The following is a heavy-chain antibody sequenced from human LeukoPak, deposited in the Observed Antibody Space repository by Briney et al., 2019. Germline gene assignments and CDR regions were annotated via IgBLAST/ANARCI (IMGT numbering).Heavy chain of an antibody. V-gene: IGHV4-38-2*02. CDR1: GYSISSGYY. CDR2: IYHSGST. D-gene: IGHD6-13*01. J-gene: IGHJ4*02. Sequence: SETLSLTCTVSGYSISSGYYWGWIRQPPGKGLEWIGSIYHSGSTYYNPSLKSRVTISVDTSQGQFTLKLSSVTAADTAVYYCASYSSSWPSYWGQGTLVTVSS. CDR3: ASYSSSWPSY.